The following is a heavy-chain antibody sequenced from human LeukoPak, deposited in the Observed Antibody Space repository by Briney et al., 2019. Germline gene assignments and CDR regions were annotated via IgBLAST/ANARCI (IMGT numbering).Heavy chain of an antibody. CDR3: ARDPTLGFYYFYLDV. V-gene: IGHV1-2*02. Sequence: ASVKVSCKASGYTFTDYYIHWVRQAPGQGLEWMGSINTYSGATNYAQRLQGRVTMTRDTSISTAYMELGRVRSDDSAIYYCARDPTLGFYYFYLDVWGKGTTVTVSS. CDR2: INTYSGAT. CDR1: GYTFTDYY. D-gene: IGHD2-2*03. J-gene: IGHJ6*03.